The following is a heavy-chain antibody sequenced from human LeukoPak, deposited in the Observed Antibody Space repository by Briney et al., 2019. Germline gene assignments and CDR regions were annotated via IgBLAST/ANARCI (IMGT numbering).Heavy chain of an antibody. J-gene: IGHJ4*02. CDR2: INHSGST. D-gene: IGHD6-6*01. CDR3: ARGIDGVVGSSAKATFFDY. V-gene: IGHV4-34*01. CDR1: GGSFSGYY. Sequence: SETLSLTCAVYGGSFSGYYWSWIRQPPGKGLEWIGEINHSGSTNYNPSLKSRVTISVDTSKNQFSLKLSSVTAADTAVYYCARGIDGVVGSSAKATFFDYWGQGILVTVSS.